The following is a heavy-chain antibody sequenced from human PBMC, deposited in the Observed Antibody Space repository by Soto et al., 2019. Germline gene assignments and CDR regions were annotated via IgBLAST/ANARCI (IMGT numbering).Heavy chain of an antibody. CDR2: IIPIFGTA. V-gene: IGHV1-69*13. D-gene: IGHD3-16*02. CDR1: GGTFSSYA. J-gene: IGHJ5*02. CDR3: ASHPMITFGGVIVPWFDP. Sequence: SVKVSCKASGGTFSSYAISWVRQAPGQGLEWMGGIIPIFGTANYAQKFQGRVTITADESTSTAYMELSSLRSEDTAVYYCASHPMITFGGVIVPWFDPWGQGTLVTVSS.